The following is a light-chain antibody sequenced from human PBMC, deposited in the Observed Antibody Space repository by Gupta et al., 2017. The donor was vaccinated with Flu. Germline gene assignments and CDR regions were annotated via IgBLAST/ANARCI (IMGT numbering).Light chain of an antibody. CDR2: EVR. V-gene: IGLV2-23*02. J-gene: IGLJ3*02. CDR1: SSDVGGYNL. Sequence: QSALTQPAAAPGSPGQSITISCSGSSSDVGGYNLVSWYQHHLARAPKLMIYEVRKRPSGVASRFAGSKSGNTASLTISGLQAEDEADYYCCSYIGGSSWVFGGGTKLTVL. CDR3: CSYIGGSSWV.